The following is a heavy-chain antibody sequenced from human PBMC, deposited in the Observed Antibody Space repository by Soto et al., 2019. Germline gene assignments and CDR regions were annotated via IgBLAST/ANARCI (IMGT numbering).Heavy chain of an antibody. CDR1: GFTFLSSA. Sequence: QVQLVQSGPEVRKPGTSVKVSCKTSGFTFLSSAMQWVRQARGQRLEWIGWIVVGGGNTHYAQKFQDRVSITREVSTGTGYLELTRLRSEDTAVYYCAAIPAWLRLDPRDSWGQGTLVTVSS. CDR2: IVVGGGNT. D-gene: IGHD5-12*01. CDR3: AAIPAWLRLDPRDS. J-gene: IGHJ4*02. V-gene: IGHV1-58*02.